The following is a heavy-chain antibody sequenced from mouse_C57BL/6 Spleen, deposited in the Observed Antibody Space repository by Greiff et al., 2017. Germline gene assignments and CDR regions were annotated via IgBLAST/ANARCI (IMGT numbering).Heavy chain of an antibody. Sequence: QVQLQQSGAELVKPGASVKISCKASGYAFSSYWMNWVKQRPGKGLEWIGQIYPGDGDTNYNGKFKGKATLTADKSSSTAYMQLSSLTSEDSAVYFCARPGSSGDYYAMDYWGQGTSVTVSS. CDR3: ARPGSSGDYYAMDY. CDR2: IYPGDGDT. J-gene: IGHJ4*01. CDR1: GYAFSSYW. D-gene: IGHD3-2*02. V-gene: IGHV1-80*01.